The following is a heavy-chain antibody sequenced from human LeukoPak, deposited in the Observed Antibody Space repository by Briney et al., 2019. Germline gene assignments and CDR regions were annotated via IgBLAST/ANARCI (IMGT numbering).Heavy chain of an antibody. J-gene: IGHJ4*02. CDR2: IHTSGSA. CDR1: GGSISSYS. Sequence: ASETLSLTCTVSGGSISSYSWSWIRQPAGKGLEWIGRIHTSGSANYNPSLKSQVTMSIDTSKNQFSLKVSSVTAADTAVYYCARAAARSYFDYWGQGTLVTVSS. D-gene: IGHD6-6*01. CDR3: ARAAARSYFDY. V-gene: IGHV4-4*07.